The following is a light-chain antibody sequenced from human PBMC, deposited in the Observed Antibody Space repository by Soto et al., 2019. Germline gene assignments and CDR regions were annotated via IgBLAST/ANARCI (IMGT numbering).Light chain of an antibody. CDR3: QQTYSTPPWT. J-gene: IGKJ1*01. V-gene: IGKV1-39*01. Sequence: DIHLTQSPSSLSASVGDRVTISCRATQGIGTYLTWYQQKPGRAPNLLIYDASTLQTGAPSRFSGRASATDFTLTISSLQTEDVGTYFCQQTYSTPPWTFGQGTRVEI. CDR1: QGIGTY. CDR2: DAS.